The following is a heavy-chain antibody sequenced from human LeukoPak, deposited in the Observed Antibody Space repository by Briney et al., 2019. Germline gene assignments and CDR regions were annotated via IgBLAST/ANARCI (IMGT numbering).Heavy chain of an antibody. CDR2: IYSGGST. CDR1: GFTVSSNY. V-gene: IGHV3-66*01. CDR3: ARDYRSSSGAFDI. Sequence: PGGSLRLSCAASGFTVSSNYMSWVRQAPGKGQEWVSVIYSGGSTYYADSVKGRFTISRDNSENTLYLQMNSLRAEDTAVYYCARDYRSSSGAFDICGQGTMVTVSS. D-gene: IGHD6-13*01. J-gene: IGHJ3*02.